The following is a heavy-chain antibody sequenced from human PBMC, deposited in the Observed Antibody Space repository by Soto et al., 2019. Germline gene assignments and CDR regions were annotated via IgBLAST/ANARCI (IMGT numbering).Heavy chain of an antibody. CDR1: NGSISGFY. D-gene: IGHD1-26*01. CDR3: ARTRLDSGRFADP. J-gene: IGHJ5*02. V-gene: IGHV4-59*01. Sequence: SETLSLTCSVSNGSISGFYWTWIRQPPGKILEWIGYIHYSGRTDYNPSLTSRVTISVDTSKNQFSLKLSSVTAADTAVYYCARTRLDSGRFADPWGQGTLVTVSS. CDR2: IHYSGRT.